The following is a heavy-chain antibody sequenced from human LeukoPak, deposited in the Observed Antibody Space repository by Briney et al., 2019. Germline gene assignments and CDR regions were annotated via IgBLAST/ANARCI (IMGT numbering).Heavy chain of an antibody. V-gene: IGHV3-23*01. D-gene: IGHD3-16*01. J-gene: IGHJ4*02. CDR1: GFTFSSYG. Sequence: GGSLRLSCVASGFTFSSYGMGWVRQPQGKGLEWVSIISGRGDQTFYADLVKGRFTISRDISENTIYLQMNGLRIDDTAMYYCVRAIRPMRMITNFDFWGQGSLVTVSS. CDR3: VRAIRPMRMITNFDF. CDR2: ISGRGDQT.